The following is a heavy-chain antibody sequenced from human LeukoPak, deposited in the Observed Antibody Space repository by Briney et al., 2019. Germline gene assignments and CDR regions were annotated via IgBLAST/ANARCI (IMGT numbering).Heavy chain of an antibody. D-gene: IGHD5-24*01. CDR2: INPNSGGT. CDR3: ARVIRDGYNEADAFDI. CDR1: GYTFTGYY. J-gene: IGHJ3*02. Sequence: PGASVNVSCKASGYTFTGYYMHWVRQAPGQGLEWMGWINPNSGGTNYAQKFQGRVTMTRDTSISTAYMELSRLRSDDTAVHYCARVIRDGYNEADAFDIWGQGTMVTVSS. V-gene: IGHV1-2*02.